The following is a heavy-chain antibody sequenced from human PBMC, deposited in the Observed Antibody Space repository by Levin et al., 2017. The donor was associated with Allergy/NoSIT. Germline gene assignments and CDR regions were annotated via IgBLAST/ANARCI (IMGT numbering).Heavy chain of an antibody. CDR3: TKGHYGSGKNSWFDP. CDR2: ISWNSGNI. D-gene: IGHD3-10*01. V-gene: IGHV3-9*01. Sequence: SLKISCATSGFTFDDYAMHWVRQPPGKGLEWVSSISWNSGNIGYADSVKGRFSISRDNAKDSLYLQMNSLRPEDTALYYCTKGHYGSGKNSWFDPWGQGTLVTVSS. CDR1: GFTFDDYA. J-gene: IGHJ5*02.